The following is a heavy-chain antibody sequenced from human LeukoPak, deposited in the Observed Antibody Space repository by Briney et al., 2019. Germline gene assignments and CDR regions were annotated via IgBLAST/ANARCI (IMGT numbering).Heavy chain of an antibody. CDR3: ARTYYDFWSGSPGPYYFDY. CDR1: GASISSYY. V-gene: IGHV4-59*01. Sequence: PSETLSLTCTVAGASISSYYWSWIRQPPGKGLEWIGYIYYSRSTNYNPFLKSRVTISVDTSKSEFAMKLSSVNAADTAVYYWARTYYDFWSGSPGPYYFDYWGQGTLVTVSS. D-gene: IGHD3-3*01. J-gene: IGHJ4*02. CDR2: IYYSRST.